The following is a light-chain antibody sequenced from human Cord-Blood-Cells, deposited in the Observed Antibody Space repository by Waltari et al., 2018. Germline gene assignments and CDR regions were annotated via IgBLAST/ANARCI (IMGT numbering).Light chain of an antibody. Sequence: QSVLTQPPSASGTPGQRVTISCSGSSSNIGSNYVYWYQQLPGTDTKLRISRNDRRPSGVPDRCAGSKSGTSASLAISGLRSEDEADYYCAAWDDSLSGVVFGGGTKLTVL. CDR2: RND. V-gene: IGLV1-47*01. CDR1: SSNIGSNY. CDR3: AAWDDSLSGVV. J-gene: IGLJ2*01.